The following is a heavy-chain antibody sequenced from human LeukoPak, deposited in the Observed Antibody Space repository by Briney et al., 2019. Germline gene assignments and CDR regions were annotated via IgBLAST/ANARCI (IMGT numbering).Heavy chain of an antibody. V-gene: IGHV3-11*01. D-gene: IGHD3-22*01. CDR1: GFTFSDYY. Sequence: VGSLRLSCAASGFTFSDYYMSWIREAPGKGLEWVSYICDSGRTIYYADSVKGRFTISRDSAKNSVYLQINNLRAEDTAVYYCARDRLGDYDHSGYYDKWGQGPLVTVSS. CDR3: ARDRLGDYDHSGYYDK. J-gene: IGHJ4*02. CDR2: ICDSGRTI.